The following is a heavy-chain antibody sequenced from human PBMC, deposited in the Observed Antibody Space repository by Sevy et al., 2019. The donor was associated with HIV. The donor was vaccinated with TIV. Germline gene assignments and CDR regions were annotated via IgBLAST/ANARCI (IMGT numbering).Heavy chain of an antibody. CDR1: GFTFSNYA. J-gene: IGHJ4*02. Sequence: GGSLRLSCAATGFTFSNYAMHWVRQAPGKGMEWVAIIWSDGAYQYHGDSVKGGFTISRDNSNNTLYLQMNNVRVKDTAVYYCARGGYYYDNAAYYALDSWGQGTLVTVSS. V-gene: IGHV3-33*01. CDR2: IWSDGAYQ. CDR3: ARGGYYYDNAAYYALDS. D-gene: IGHD3-22*01.